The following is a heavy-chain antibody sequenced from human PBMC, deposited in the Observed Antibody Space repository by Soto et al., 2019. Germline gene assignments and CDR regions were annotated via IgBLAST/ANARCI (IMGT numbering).Heavy chain of an antibody. CDR1: GFSFSTYE. Sequence: GGSLRLSCAASGFSFSTYEMNWVRQAPGKGLEWVSYISSSGGTIYYADSVKGRFTISRDNAKESLYLQMNSLRAEDTAVYFCARDGAVAGHFGPSDSWGQGTLVTVSS. CDR3: ARDGAVAGHFGPSDS. CDR2: ISSSGGTI. V-gene: IGHV3-48*03. J-gene: IGHJ4*02. D-gene: IGHD6-19*01.